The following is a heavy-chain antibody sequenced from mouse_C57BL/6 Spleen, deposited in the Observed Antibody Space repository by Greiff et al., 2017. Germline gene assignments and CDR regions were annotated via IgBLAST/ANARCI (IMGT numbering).Heavy chain of an antibody. J-gene: IGHJ4*01. CDR3: AGDGSSILCAMDY. CDR1: GFTFSSYA. CDR2: ISDGGSYT. Sequence: EVQLVESGGGLVKPGGSLKLSCAASGFTFSSYAMSWVRQTPEKRLEWVATISDGGSYTYYPDNVKGQLTIAKDKAKNNHYLQISHLESGDPARYYCAGDGSSILCAMDYWGQGTSVTVSS. V-gene: IGHV5-4*01. D-gene: IGHD1-1*01.